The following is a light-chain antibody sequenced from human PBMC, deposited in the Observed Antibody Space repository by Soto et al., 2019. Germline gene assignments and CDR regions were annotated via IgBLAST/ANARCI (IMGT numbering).Light chain of an antibody. V-gene: IGKV1-39*01. CDR1: QSISSY. Sequence: DIQMTQSPSSLSASVGDRVTITCRASQSISSYLNWYQQKPGKAPKLLIYAASSLQRGVPSRFSGSGSGTDFTLTISSLQPEDFATYYCQQSYSTPFYTFGGGTKVEIK. J-gene: IGKJ4*01. CDR2: AAS. CDR3: QQSYSTPFYT.